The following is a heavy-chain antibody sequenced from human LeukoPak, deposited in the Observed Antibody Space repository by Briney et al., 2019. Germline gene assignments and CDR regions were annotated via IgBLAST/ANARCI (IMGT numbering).Heavy chain of an antibody. CDR1: GGSISSSY. CDR2: IHYSGST. V-gene: IGHV4-59*01. D-gene: IGHD6-19*01. J-gene: IGHJ4*02. Sequence: SETLSLTCTLSGGSISSSYWSWIRQPPGKGLEWIGYIHYSGSTNYNPSLKSRVTISVDTSKNQFSLKVTSVTAADTAVYYCARSLSSGWYGDYWGQGTLVTVSS. CDR3: ARSLSSGWYGDY.